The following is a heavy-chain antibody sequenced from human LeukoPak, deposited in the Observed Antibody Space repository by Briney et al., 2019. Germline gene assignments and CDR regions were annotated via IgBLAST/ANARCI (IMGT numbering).Heavy chain of an antibody. CDR3: VRDSSLSY. CDR1: GFTFSSHW. Sequence: GGSLRLSCAASGFTFSSHWMYWVRQAPGKGLVGVSHINPDGSTTNHADTVKGRFTISRDNAKNTLYLQLDSLRAEDTAVYYCVRDSSLSYWGQGTLVTVSS. V-gene: IGHV3-74*01. D-gene: IGHD6-13*01. CDR2: INPDGSTT. J-gene: IGHJ4*02.